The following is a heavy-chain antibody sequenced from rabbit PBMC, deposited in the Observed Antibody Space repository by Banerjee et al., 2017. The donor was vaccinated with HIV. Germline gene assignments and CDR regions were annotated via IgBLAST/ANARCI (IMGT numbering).Heavy chain of an antibody. Sequence: QEQLVESGGGLVQPEGSLTLTCTASGFSFSSSYYMCWVSQAPGKGLEWIGYITYGGSAYYASWVKGRFTISRDNAQNTVTLQMTSLTAADTATYFCARDLAGVIGWNFGVWGPGTLVTVS. CDR3: ARDLAGVIGWNFGV. CDR2: ITYGGSA. D-gene: IGHD4-1*01. CDR1: GFSFSSSYY. J-gene: IGHJ4*01. V-gene: IGHV1S45*01.